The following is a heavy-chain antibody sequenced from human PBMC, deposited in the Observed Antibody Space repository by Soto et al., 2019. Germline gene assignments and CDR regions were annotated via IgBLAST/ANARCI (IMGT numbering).Heavy chain of an antibody. D-gene: IGHD6-13*01. J-gene: IGHJ6*02. V-gene: IGHV4-61*01. CDR1: GGSVSSGNYY. CDR3: ARDASATYYYYYGMDV. CDR2: IYYSGSP. Sequence: KSSETLSLTCTVSGGSVSSGNYYWSWIRQPPGKGLEWIAYIYYSGSPNYNPSLESRVTISVDTSKNQFSLKLSSVTAADTAAYYCARDASATYYYYYGMDVWGQGTTVTVSS.